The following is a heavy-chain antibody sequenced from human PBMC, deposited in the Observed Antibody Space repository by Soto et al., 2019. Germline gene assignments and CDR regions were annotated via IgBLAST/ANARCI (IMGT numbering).Heavy chain of an antibody. Sequence: ASLKVSCKASGYTFTSYGTSWVRQAPGQGLEWMGWISAYNGNTNYAQKLQGRVTMTTDTSTSTAYMELRSLRSDDTAVYYCARVPRYDWNYVVDYWGQGTLVTVSS. V-gene: IGHV1-18*01. CDR1: GYTFTSYG. J-gene: IGHJ4*02. D-gene: IGHD1-7*01. CDR3: ARVPRYDWNYVVDY. CDR2: ISAYNGNT.